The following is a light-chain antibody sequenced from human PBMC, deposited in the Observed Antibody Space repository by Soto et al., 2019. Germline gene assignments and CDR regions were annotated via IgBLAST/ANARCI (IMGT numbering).Light chain of an antibody. J-gene: IGKJ5*01. CDR1: QGISSY. Sequence: IQLTRSPSSLSASVGDRVTITCRASQGISSYLAWYQQKPGKAPKLLIYAASTLQSGVPSRFSGSGSGTYFTLTIISLQPEDFATYYCQQLNSYPLTFGQGTRLEIK. CDR3: QQLNSYPLT. CDR2: AAS. V-gene: IGKV1-9*01.